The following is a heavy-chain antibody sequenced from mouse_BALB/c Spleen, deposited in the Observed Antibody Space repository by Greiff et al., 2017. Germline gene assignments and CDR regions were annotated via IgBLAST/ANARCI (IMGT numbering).Heavy chain of an antibody. D-gene: IGHD1-1*01. J-gene: IGHJ2*01. CDR3: ARRDYGRGDY. V-gene: IGHV1-54*01. CDR2: INPGSGGT. CDR1: GYAFTNYL. Sequence: QVQLKESGAELVRPGTSVKVSCKASGYAFTNYLIEWVKQRPGQGLEWIGVINPGSGGTNYNEKFKGKATLTADKSSSTAYMQLSSLTSDDSAVYCCARRDYGRGDYWGQGTTLTVSS.